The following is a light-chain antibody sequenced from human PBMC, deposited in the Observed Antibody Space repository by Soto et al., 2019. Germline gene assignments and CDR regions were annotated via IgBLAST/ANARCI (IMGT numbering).Light chain of an antibody. J-gene: IGKJ2*01. CDR3: QQYNNWSPYT. Sequence: EIVMTQSPATLSVSPGERATLSCRASQSVSSNLAWYQQKPGQAPRLLIYGASTRATGIPARFSGSGSGTEFTHTISSLQSEDFAVYYCQQYNNWSPYTFGQGTKLEIK. V-gene: IGKV3-15*01. CDR1: QSVSSN. CDR2: GAS.